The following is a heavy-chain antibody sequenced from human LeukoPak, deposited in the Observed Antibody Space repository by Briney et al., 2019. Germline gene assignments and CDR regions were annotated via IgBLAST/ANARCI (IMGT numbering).Heavy chain of an antibody. CDR2: IYSSGST. Sequence: PSETLPLTCTVSGGSINSYYWGWMRQPPGKGLEWIGHIYSSGSTNYSPSLKSRVTLSADTSKNQFSLRLSSVTAADTAVYYCARMGGIAVAGYWYFDLWGRGTLVTVSS. CDR1: GGSINSYY. D-gene: IGHD6-19*01. CDR3: ARMGGIAVAGYWYFDL. V-gene: IGHV4-59*01. J-gene: IGHJ2*01.